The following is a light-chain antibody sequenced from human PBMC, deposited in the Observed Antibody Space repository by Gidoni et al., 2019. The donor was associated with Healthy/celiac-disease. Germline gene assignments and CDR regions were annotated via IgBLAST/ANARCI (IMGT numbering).Light chain of an antibody. J-gene: IGLJ1*01. CDR2: DGS. Sequence: QSALTQPASVSGSPVQSITISCTGTSSDVGGYNYVSWYQQHPGKAPKLIIYDGSNRPSGVSNRFSGSKSGNTASLTISGLQAEDEADYYCSSYTSSSTRVFGTGTKVTVL. CDR1: SSDVGGYNY. V-gene: IGLV2-14*03. CDR3: SSYTSSSTRV.